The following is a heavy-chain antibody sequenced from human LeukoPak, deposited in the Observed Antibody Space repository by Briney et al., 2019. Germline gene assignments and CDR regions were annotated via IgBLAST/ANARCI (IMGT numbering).Heavy chain of an antibody. D-gene: IGHD5-18*01. CDR3: ARGFKGYSYYYLGVYFDY. J-gene: IGHJ4*02. Sequence: ASVKVSCKASGYTFTSYDINWVRQAPGQGLEWMGWINPNSGGTNYAQKFQGRVTMTRDTSISTAYMELSRLRSDDTAVYYCARGFKGYSYYYLGVYFDYWGQGTLVTVSS. CDR2: INPNSGGT. V-gene: IGHV1-2*02. CDR1: GYTFTSYD.